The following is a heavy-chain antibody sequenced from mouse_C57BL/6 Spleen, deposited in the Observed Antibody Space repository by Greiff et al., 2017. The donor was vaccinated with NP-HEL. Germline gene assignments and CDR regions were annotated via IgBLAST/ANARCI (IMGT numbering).Heavy chain of an antibody. CDR1: GYTFTSYW. Sequence: VQLQQSGAELVKPGASVKMSCKASGYTFTSYWITWVKQRPGQGLEWIGDIYPGSGSTNYNEKFKSKATLTVDTSSSTAYMQLSSLTSEDSAVYYCARRGQATGYAMDYWGQGTSVTVSS. D-gene: IGHD3-2*02. J-gene: IGHJ4*01. V-gene: IGHV1-55*01. CDR2: IYPGSGST. CDR3: ARRGQATGYAMDY.